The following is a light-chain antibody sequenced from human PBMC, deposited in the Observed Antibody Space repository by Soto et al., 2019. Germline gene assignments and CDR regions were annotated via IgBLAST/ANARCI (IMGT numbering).Light chain of an antibody. J-gene: IGKJ1*01. CDR1: QGIASY. CDR2: AES. V-gene: IGKV1-9*01. Sequence: DILLTQSPSFLSASVGDRVTITCRASQGIASYLAWYQQKPGKAPKLLMYAESTLQSGVPSGFSGSGSGTEFTLTISSLQPEDFATYSCQQLNTYPWTFGQGTKVEIK. CDR3: QQLNTYPWT.